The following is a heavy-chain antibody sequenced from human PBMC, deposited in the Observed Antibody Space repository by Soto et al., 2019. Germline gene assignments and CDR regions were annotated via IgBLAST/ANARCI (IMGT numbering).Heavy chain of an antibody. Sequence: SVKVACKASGGTFSSYAISWVRQAPGQGLEWMGGIIPIFGTANYAQKFQGRVTITADESTSTAYMELSSLRSEDTAVYYCARAGSGPGYSYGLDYWGQGTLVTVSS. V-gene: IGHV1-69*13. CDR3: ARAGSGPGYSYGLDY. D-gene: IGHD5-18*01. CDR1: GGTFSSYA. CDR2: IIPIFGTA. J-gene: IGHJ4*02.